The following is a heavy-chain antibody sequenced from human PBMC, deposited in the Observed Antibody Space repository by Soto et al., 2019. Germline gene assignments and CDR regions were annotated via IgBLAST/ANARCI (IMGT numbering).Heavy chain of an antibody. J-gene: IGHJ5*02. Sequence: QLQLQESGSRLVKSSETLSLTCAVSGDTISTGGYSWAWIRQPPGKPLEWIGHTYHSGNPDYNPPLTTRLTISVASSKTPFSLTLSSVTAADTALYFCARATSGDYVGYFDPWGQGTLVTVSS. CDR3: ARATSGDYVGYFDP. V-gene: IGHV4-30-2*01. CDR1: GDTISTGGYS. CDR2: TYHSGNP. D-gene: IGHD4-17*01.